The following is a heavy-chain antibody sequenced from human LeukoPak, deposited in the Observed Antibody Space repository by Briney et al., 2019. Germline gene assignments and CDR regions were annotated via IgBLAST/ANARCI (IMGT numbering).Heavy chain of an antibody. CDR2: IIPIFGTA. Sequence: SVKVSCKASGGTFSSYAISWVRQAPGQGLEWMGGIIPIFGTADYAQKFQGRVTITTDESTSTAYMELSSLRSEDTAVYYCARDITTGRATFFDYWGQGTLVTVSS. J-gene: IGHJ4*02. CDR3: ARDITTGRATFFDY. CDR1: GGTFSSYA. D-gene: IGHD1-1*01. V-gene: IGHV1-69*05.